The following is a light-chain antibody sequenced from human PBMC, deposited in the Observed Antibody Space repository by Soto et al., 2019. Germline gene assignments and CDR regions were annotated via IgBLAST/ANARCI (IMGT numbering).Light chain of an antibody. CDR2: DVT. CDR3: CSYTDSALDVV. CDR1: SSDIGDYDY. J-gene: IGLJ2*01. Sequence: QSALTQPASVSGSPGQSITISCTGTSSDIGDYDYVSWYQHLPGKAPKLLIFDVTHRPSGVSDRFSGSKSGNTASLTISGVRPADEADYYCCSYTDSALDVVFGGGTKLTVL. V-gene: IGLV2-14*01.